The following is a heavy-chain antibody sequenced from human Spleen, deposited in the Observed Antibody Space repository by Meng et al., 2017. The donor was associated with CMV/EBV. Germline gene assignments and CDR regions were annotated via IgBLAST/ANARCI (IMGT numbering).Heavy chain of an antibody. Sequence: SVKVSCKASGGTFSSYAISWVRQAPGQGLEWMGGIIPIFGTANYAQKFQGRVTLTRDTSTNTVYMDLSSLRSEDTAVYYCASGLIVVVPALGYGMDVWGQGTTVTVSS. D-gene: IGHD2-2*01. CDR2: IIPIFGTA. V-gene: IGHV1-69*05. CDR3: ASGLIVVVPALGYGMDV. CDR1: GGTFSSYA. J-gene: IGHJ6*02.